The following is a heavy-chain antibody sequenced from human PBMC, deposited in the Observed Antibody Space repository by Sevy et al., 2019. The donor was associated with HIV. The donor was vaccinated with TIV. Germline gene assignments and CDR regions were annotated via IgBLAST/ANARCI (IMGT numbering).Heavy chain of an antibody. J-gene: IGHJ4*02. CDR1: GFSLSDYY. CDR3: IRPLVGATRGFEY. CDR2: TRNNVNSYTT. V-gene: IGHV3-72*01. Sequence: GGSLRLSCAASGFSLSDYYMDWVRQAPGKGLEWIGRTRNNVNSYTTEYAVSVKGRFTISRDDSKNSLYLEMNSLKTEDTAVYYCIRPLVGATRGFEYWGQGTLVTVSS. D-gene: IGHD1-26*01.